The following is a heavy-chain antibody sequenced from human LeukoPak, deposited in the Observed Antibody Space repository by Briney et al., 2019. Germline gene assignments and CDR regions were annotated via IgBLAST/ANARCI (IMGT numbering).Heavy chain of an antibody. V-gene: IGHV1-24*01. J-gene: IGHJ4*02. CDR3: ARDHYGSGSWILEDY. CDR1: GYTLTELS. CDR2: FDPEDGET. Sequence: ASVKVSCKVSGYTLTELSMHWVRQAPGKGLEWMGGFDPEDGETIYAQKFQGRVTMTEDTSTDTAYMELSSLRSDDTAVYYCARDHYGSGSWILEDYWGQGTLVTVSS. D-gene: IGHD3-10*01.